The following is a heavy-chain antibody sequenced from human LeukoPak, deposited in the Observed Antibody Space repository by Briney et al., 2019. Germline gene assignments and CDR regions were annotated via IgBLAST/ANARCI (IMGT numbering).Heavy chain of an antibody. CDR1: GGSISSGGYY. V-gene: IGHV4-31*03. CDR2: IYYSGST. D-gene: IGHD3-3*01. Sequence: PSQTLSLTCTVSGGSISSGGYYWSWIRQHPGKGLEWIGYIYYSGSTYYNPSLKSRVTISVDTSKNQFSLKLSSVTAADTAVYYCARGVWRFSGAFDIWGQGTMVTVSS. J-gene: IGHJ3*02. CDR3: ARGVWRFSGAFDI.